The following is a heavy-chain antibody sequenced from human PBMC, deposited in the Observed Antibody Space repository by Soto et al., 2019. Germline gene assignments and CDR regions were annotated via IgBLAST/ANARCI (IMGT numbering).Heavy chain of an antibody. CDR1: GGSISSSSYY. CDR2: IYYSGST. J-gene: IGHJ4*02. D-gene: IGHD1-1*01. Sequence: PSETLSLTCTVSGGSISSSSYYWSWIRQPPGKGLEWIGYIYYSGSTNYNPSLKSRVTISVDTSKNQFSLKLSSVTAADTAVYYCAREAPPWSHFDYWGQGTLVTVSS. CDR3: AREAPPWSHFDY. V-gene: IGHV4-61*01.